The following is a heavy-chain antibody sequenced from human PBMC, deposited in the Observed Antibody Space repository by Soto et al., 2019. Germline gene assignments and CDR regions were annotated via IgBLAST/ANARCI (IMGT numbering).Heavy chain of an antibody. V-gene: IGHV2-5*02. D-gene: IGHD2-15*01. CDR3: AHIQAIPIERSIYCSGGSCYWRGYFDY. CDR2: IYWDDDK. J-gene: IGHJ4*02. CDR1: GFSLSTSGVG. Sequence: QITLKESGPTLVNPTQTLTLTCTFSGFSLSTSGVGVGWIRQPPGKALEWLALIYWDDDKRYSPSLKSRLTITKDTSKNQVVLTMTNMDPVDTATYYCAHIQAIPIERSIYCSGGSCYWRGYFDYWGQGTLVTVSS.